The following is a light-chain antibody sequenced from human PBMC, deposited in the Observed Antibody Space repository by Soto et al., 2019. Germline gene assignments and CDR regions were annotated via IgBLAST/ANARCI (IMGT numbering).Light chain of an antibody. CDR3: ASRDDSLSGHV. CDR1: SSNIGTYT. Sequence: QSVLTQPHSASGTPGQRVTISCSGGSSNIGTYTVKWFQQLPGTAPKLLIYSNNQRPSGVPDRFSGSKSGTSASLAITGLQSEDEADYCCASRDDSLSGHVFGTATKLTVL. J-gene: IGLJ1*01. CDR2: SNN. V-gene: IGLV1-44*01.